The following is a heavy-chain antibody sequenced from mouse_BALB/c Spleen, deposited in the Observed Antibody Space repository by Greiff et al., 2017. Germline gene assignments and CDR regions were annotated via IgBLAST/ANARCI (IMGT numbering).Heavy chain of an antibody. CDR2: ISSGSSTI. Sequence: DVKLVESGGGLVQPGGSRKLSCAASGFTFSSFGMHWVRQAPEKGLEWVAYISSGSSTIYYADTVKGRFTISRDNPKNTLFLQMTSLRSEDTAMYYCARSTHDGYYNYAMDYWGQGTSVTVSS. CDR3: ARSTHDGYYNYAMDY. D-gene: IGHD2-3*01. V-gene: IGHV5-17*02. J-gene: IGHJ4*01. CDR1: GFTFSSFG.